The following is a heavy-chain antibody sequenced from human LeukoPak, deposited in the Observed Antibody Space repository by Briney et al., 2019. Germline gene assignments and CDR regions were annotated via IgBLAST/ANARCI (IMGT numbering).Heavy chain of an antibody. CDR2: INHSGST. Sequence: AETLSLTCAVYGGSFSGYYWSWIRQPPGKGLEWIGEINHSGSTNYNPSLKSRVTISVDTSKNQFSLKLSSVTAADTAVYYCARGDDFWSGYNWFGPWGQGTLVTVSS. CDR3: ARGDDFWSGYNWFGP. CDR1: GGSFSGYY. V-gene: IGHV4-34*01. D-gene: IGHD3-3*01. J-gene: IGHJ5*02.